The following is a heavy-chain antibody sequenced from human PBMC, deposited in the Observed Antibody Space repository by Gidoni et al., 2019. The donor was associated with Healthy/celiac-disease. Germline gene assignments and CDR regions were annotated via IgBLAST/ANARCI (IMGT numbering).Heavy chain of an antibody. J-gene: IGHJ4*02. D-gene: IGHD3-3*01. CDR3: ARDLYDFWSGYYFDY. CDR2: ISSSICTI. V-gene: IGHV3-48*02. CDR1: GFTFSSYS. Sequence: EVQLVESGGGLVQPGASLRLSCAASGFTFSSYSMNWVRQAPGKGLEWVSYISSSICTIYSAESVKGRFTISRDNAKNSLYLQMNSLRDEDTAVYYCARDLYDFWSGYYFDYWGQGTLVTVSS.